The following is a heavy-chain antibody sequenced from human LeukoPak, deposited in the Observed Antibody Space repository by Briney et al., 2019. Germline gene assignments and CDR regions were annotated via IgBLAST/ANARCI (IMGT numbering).Heavy chain of an antibody. CDR3: ARTDHYCSGGSCYDWFDP. V-gene: IGHV4-59*01. D-gene: IGHD2-15*01. Sequence: SETLSLTCTVSGGSISSYYWSWIRQPPGKGLEWIGYIYYSGSTNYNPSLKSRVTISVDTSKNQFSLKLSFVTAADTAVYYCARTDHYCSGGSCYDWFDPWGQGTLVTVSS. CDR1: GGSISSYY. CDR2: IYYSGST. J-gene: IGHJ5*02.